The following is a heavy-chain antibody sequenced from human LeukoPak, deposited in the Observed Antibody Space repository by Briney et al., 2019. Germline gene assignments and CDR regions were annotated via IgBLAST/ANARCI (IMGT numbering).Heavy chain of an antibody. J-gene: IGHJ4*02. Sequence: ASVKVSCKASGYNFTDYYIHWVRQAPGQGFEWMGWINPKSGGTNYAQKFRGRVTMTRDTSISTAYMELSGLRSGDTAVYYCARDSGLGPTWHPFDHWGQGTPVTVSS. CDR2: INPKSGGT. D-gene: IGHD1-26*01. CDR1: GYNFTDYY. V-gene: IGHV1-2*02. CDR3: ARDSGLGPTWHPFDH.